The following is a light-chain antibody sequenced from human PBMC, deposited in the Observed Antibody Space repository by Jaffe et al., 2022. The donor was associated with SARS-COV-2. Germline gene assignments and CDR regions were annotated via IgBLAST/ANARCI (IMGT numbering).Light chain of an antibody. J-gene: IGKJ3*01. Sequence: DIQLTQSPSSLSASVGDRVTITCRASQSIGGSLNWYQQKPGKAPKFLIYAASSLQSGVPSRFSGSGSGTDFTLTISSLQPEDFAVYYCQHYHSSPFTFGPGTKVDIK. V-gene: IGKV1-39*01. CDR1: QSIGGS. CDR3: QHYHSSPFT. CDR2: AAS.